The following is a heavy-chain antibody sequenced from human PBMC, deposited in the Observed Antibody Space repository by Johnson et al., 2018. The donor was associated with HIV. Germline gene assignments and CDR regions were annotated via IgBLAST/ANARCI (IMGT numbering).Heavy chain of an antibody. D-gene: IGHD1-26*01. J-gene: IGHJ3*01. CDR2: ISGGGSAI. CDR3: AREGVSGSYYDAFDL. V-gene: IGHV3-48*01. Sequence: MQLVESGGGVVQPGGSLRLSCAASGFTFSSYGMHWVRQAPGKGLEWISYISGGGSAIYYADSVKGRFTISRDNSKNTLFLQMDSLRADDTAVYYCAREGVSGSYYDAFDLWGQGTMVTVSS. CDR1: GFTFSSYG.